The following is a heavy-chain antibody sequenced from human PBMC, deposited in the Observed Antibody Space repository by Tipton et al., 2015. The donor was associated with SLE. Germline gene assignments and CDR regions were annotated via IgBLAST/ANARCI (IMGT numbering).Heavy chain of an antibody. CDR2: MCITGSA. D-gene: IGHD3-3*02. J-gene: IGHJ6*02. V-gene: IGHV4-61*02. CDR3: ARDLASYYGVDV. CDR1: GVSITSYTYS. Sequence: LRLSCIVSGVSITSYTYSWSWIRQSAGKGLEWLGRMCITGSAIYNPSLKSRVTISVDTSKNQFSLKLNSVTAADTAVYYCARDLASYYGVDVWGQGTTVTVSS.